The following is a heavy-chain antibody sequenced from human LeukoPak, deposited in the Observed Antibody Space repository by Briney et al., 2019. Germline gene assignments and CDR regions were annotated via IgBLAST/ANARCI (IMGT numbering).Heavy chain of an antibody. J-gene: IGHJ4*02. CDR2: IRYDGSNK. CDR1: GFTFSSYS. V-gene: IGHV3-30*02. D-gene: IGHD3-22*01. Sequence: GGSLRLSCAASGFTFSSYSMHWVRQAPGKGLEWVAFIRYDGSNKYYADSVKGRFTISRDNSKNTLYLQMNGLRAEDTAVYYCAKVAPRQEYYDSSGYISDYWGQGTLVTVSS. CDR3: AKVAPRQEYYDSSGYISDY.